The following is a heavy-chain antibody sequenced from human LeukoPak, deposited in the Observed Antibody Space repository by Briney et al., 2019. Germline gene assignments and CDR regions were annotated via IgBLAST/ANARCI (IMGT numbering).Heavy chain of an antibody. J-gene: IGHJ4*02. CDR1: GFTFSSYW. Sequence: GGSLRLSCAASGFTFSSYWMSWVRQAPGKGLEWVANIKQDESEKYYVDSVKGRFTISRDNAKNSLYLQMNSLRAEDTAVYYCARDLGLVATMGLQRNXRRFDYWGQGTLVTVSS. V-gene: IGHV3-7*01. CDR3: ARDLGLVATMGLQRNXRRFDY. CDR2: IKQDESEK. D-gene: IGHD5-12*01.